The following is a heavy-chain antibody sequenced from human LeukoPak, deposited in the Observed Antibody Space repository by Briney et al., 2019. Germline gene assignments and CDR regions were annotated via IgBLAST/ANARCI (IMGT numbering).Heavy chain of an antibody. D-gene: IGHD2-21*02. Sequence: PGGSLRLSCAASGFTFSNYHMNGVRQAPGKGREWLSYIHSTSGSIHYADSVKGRFTISRDNAKNSLYLQMNSLRAEDTAVYYCSRVVQDVTGADYWGQGALVIVSS. CDR2: IHSTSGSI. J-gene: IGHJ4*02. CDR1: GFTFSNYH. CDR3: SRVVQDVTGADY. V-gene: IGHV3-48*01.